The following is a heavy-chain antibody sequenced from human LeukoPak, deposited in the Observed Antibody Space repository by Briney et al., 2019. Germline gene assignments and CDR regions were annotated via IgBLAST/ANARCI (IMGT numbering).Heavy chain of an antibody. CDR3: ARHQEAAAASGYFDY. D-gene: IGHD2-2*01. V-gene: IGHV1-69*01. Sequence: ASMTVSCKASGSTFSSDAISWVRQAPGQGLEWMGGFIPIFGTTNFAQKFRGRVTTTADESTGTAYMELSSLRSDDTAMYYCARHQEAAAASGYFDYWGQGTLLTVSS. CDR1: GSTFSSDA. J-gene: IGHJ4*02. CDR2: FIPIFGTT.